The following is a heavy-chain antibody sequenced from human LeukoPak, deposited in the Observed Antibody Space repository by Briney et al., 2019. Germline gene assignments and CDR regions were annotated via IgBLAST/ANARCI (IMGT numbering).Heavy chain of an antibody. V-gene: IGHV4-39*07. CDR3: ATLRTSSGWYTY. Sequence: ASETLSLTCTVSGGSISSSSYYWGWIRQPPGKGLEWIGSIYYSGSTYYNPSLKSRVTISVDTSKNQFSLKLSSVTAADTAVYYCATLRTSSGWYTYWGQGTLVTVSS. CDR2: IYYSGST. J-gene: IGHJ4*02. D-gene: IGHD6-19*01. CDR1: GGSISSSSYY.